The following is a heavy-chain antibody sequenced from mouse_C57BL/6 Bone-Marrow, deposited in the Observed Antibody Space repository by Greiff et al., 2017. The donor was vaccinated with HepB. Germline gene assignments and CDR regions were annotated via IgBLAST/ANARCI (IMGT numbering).Heavy chain of an antibody. V-gene: IGHV1-50*01. CDR1: GYTFTSYW. CDR3: ARNSTGAMDY. J-gene: IGHJ4*01. D-gene: IGHD2-5*01. CDR2: IDPSDSYT. Sequence: VQLQQPGAELVKPGASVKLSCKASGYTFTSYWMQWVKQRPGQGLEWIGEIDPSDSYTNYNQKFKCKATLTVDTSSSTAYMQLSSLTSEDSAVYYCARNSTGAMDYWGQGTSVTVSS.